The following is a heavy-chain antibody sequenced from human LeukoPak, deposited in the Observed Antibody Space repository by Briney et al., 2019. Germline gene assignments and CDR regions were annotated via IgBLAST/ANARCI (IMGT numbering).Heavy chain of an antibody. CDR3: AKGGIIMTATSGQPGVYDN. D-gene: IGHD2-21*02. Sequence: AGGSLRLSCTASGFSFSTDGMHWVRQAPGKGLEWVSIMRGVVATTYYADSVKGRFAISRDNSKNTVYLEMNSLRAEDTAVYLCAKGGIIMTATSGQPGVYDNWGQGTLVTVSS. J-gene: IGHJ4*02. CDR1: GFSFSTDG. CDR2: MRGVVATT. V-gene: IGHV3-23*01.